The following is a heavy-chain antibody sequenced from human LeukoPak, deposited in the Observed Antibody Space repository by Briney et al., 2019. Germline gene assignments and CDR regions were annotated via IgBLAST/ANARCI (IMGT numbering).Heavy chain of an antibody. D-gene: IGHD3-10*01. CDR2: ISAGGDST. Sequence: GGSPRLSCATSGFAFSSYGMSWVRQAPGKGLEWISAISAGGDSTYYADSVRGRFTISKDESKTTLFLQMNSLRAEDTAIYYCAAPPRAGARPPYDYWGHGAQVTVSS. J-gene: IGHJ4*01. CDR1: GFAFSSYG. CDR3: AAPPRAGARPPYDY. V-gene: IGHV3-23*01.